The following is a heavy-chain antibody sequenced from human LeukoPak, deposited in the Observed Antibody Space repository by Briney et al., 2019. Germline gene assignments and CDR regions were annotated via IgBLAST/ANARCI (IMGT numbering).Heavy chain of an antibody. D-gene: IGHD3-10*01. V-gene: IGHV5-51*01. CDR1: RYSFTTYW. J-gene: IGHJ4*02. CDR3: ARLGRFGELFLIFDY. Sequence: GESLKISCETSRYSFTTYWIGWVRQMPGKGLEWMGIIYPGDSDTRYSPSFQGQVTISADKSISTAYLQWSSLKASDTAMYYCARLGRFGELFLIFDYWGQGTLVTVSS. CDR2: IYPGDSDT.